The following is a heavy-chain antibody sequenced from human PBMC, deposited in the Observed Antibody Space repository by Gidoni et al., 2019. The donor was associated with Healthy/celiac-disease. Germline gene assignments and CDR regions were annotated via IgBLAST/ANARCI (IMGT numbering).Heavy chain of an antibody. CDR2: ISYDGSNK. D-gene: IGHD1-26*01. V-gene: IGHV3-30*03. Sequence: QVQLVESGGGVVQPGRSLRLSCAASGFTFSSYGMHWVSQAPGKGLGWVAVISYDGSNKYYADSVKGRFTISRDNSKNTLYLQMNSLRAEDTAVYYCARDKEGATTDYWGQGTLVTVSS. CDR1: GFTFSSYG. CDR3: ARDKEGATTDY. J-gene: IGHJ4*02.